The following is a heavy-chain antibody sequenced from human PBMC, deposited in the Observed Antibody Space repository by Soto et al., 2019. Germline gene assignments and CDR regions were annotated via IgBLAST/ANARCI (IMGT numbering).Heavy chain of an antibody. D-gene: IGHD6-19*01. CDR2: ISYDGSNK. CDR3: ARAPGSGWYSQN. V-gene: IGHV3-30-3*01. CDR1: GFTFSSYA. J-gene: IGHJ3*01. Sequence: LRLSCAASGFTFSSYAMHWVRQAPGKGLEWVAVISYDGSNKCYADSVKGRSTISRDNSKNTLYLQMNSLRAEDTAVYYCARAPGSGWYSQNWGQGTMVTVSS.